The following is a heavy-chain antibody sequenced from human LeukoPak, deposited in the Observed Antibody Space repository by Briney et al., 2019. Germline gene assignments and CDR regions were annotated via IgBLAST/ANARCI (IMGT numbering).Heavy chain of an antibody. V-gene: IGHV3-9*01. CDR1: GFTFDDYA. D-gene: IGHD5-18*01. CDR2: ISWNSGSI. J-gene: IGHJ6*02. Sequence: HPGRSLRLSCAAFGFTFDDYAMPWVRQAPGKGLEWVSGISWNSGSIGYADSVKGRFTISRDNAKNSLYLQMNSLRAEDTALYYCAKARGYSYGYYYYGMDVWGQGTTVTVSS. CDR3: AKARGYSYGYYYYGMDV.